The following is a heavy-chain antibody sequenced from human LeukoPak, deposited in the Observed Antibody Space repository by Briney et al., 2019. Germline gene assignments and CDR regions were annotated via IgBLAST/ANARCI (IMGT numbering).Heavy chain of an antibody. CDR1: GYTFTGYY. V-gene: IGHV1-2*02. CDR3: ARARGDIVVVPAAIWFAP. D-gene: IGHD2-2*01. CDR2: IKPNNGGT. Sequence: ASVKVSCKASGYTFTGYYMNWVRQAPGQGLEWMGWIKPNNGGTNYAQRFQGRVTMTRDTSISTAYMELSRLRSDDTAVSYCARARGDIVVVPAAIWFAPWGQGTLVTVSS. J-gene: IGHJ5*02.